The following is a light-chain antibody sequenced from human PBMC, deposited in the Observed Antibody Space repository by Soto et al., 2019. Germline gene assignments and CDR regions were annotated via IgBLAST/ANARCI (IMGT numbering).Light chain of an antibody. J-gene: IGKJ1*01. Sequence: DIQMTQSPSTLSGSVGYRVTITCVASQTISSWLAWYQQKPGKAPKLLIYKASTLKSGVPSRFSGSGSGTEFPLTISSLQPDDFATYYCQHYNSYSEAFGQGTKVDIK. CDR3: QHYNSYSEA. CDR2: KAS. CDR1: QTISSW. V-gene: IGKV1-5*03.